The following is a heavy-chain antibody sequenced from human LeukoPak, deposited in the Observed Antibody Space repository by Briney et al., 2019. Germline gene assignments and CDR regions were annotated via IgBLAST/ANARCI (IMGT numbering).Heavy chain of an antibody. Sequence: HPGGSLRLSCAASGFTFSSYAMSWVRQAPGKGLEWVSVISGSGGSTYHADSVKGRFTISRDNSKNTLYLQMNSLRAEDTAVYYCAKGSSSSGWYDYFDYWGQGTLVTVSS. D-gene: IGHD6-19*01. CDR3: AKGSSSSGWYDYFDY. CDR2: ISGSGGST. CDR1: GFTFSSYA. V-gene: IGHV3-23*01. J-gene: IGHJ4*02.